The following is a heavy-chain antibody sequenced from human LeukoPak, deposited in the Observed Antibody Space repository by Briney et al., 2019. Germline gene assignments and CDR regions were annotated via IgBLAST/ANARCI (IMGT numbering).Heavy chain of an antibody. J-gene: IGHJ4*02. D-gene: IGHD3-3*01. CDR2: IYTSGST. Sequence: PSETLSLTCTVSGGSISSYYWSWIRQPPGKGLEWIGYIYTSGSTNYNPSLKSRVTISVETSKNQFSLKLSSVTAADTAVYYCARLDFWSGYSRYYFDYWGQGTLVTVSS. CDR1: GGSISSYY. V-gene: IGHV4-4*09. CDR3: ARLDFWSGYSRYYFDY.